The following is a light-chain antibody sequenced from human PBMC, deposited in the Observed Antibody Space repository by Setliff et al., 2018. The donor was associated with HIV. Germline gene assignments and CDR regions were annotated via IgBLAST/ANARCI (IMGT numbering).Light chain of an antibody. CDR1: SSDVGGYNY. V-gene: IGLV2-14*01. CDR2: DVS. J-gene: IGLJ2*01. CDR3: SSYTSSGTLKI. Sequence: QSALTQPASVSGSPGQSITISCTGTSSDVGGYNYVSWYQQHPGKAPKLMIYDVSKRPSGVSNRFSGSKSGNTASLTISGLQAEDEADYHCSSYTSSGTLKIFGGGTKVTV.